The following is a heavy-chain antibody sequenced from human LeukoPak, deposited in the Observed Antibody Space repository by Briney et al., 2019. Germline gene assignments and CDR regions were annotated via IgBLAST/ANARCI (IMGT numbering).Heavy chain of an antibody. Sequence: GGSLRLSCAASGFTFSSYGMHWVRQAPGKGLEWVAVISYDGSNKYYADSVKGRFTISRDNSKNTLYLQMNSLRAEDTAVYYCAKDSGYSSISWGQGTLVTVSS. CDR1: GFTFSSYG. V-gene: IGHV3-30*18. CDR2: ISYDGSNK. D-gene: IGHD6-13*01. CDR3: AKDSGYSSIS. J-gene: IGHJ4*02.